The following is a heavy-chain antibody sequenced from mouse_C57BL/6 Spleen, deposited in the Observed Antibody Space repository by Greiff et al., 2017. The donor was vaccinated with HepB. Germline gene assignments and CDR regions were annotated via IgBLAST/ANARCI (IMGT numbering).Heavy chain of an antibody. CDR2: ISDGGSYT. Sequence: EVNLVESGGGLVKPGGSLKLSCAASGFTFSSYAMSWVRQTPEKRLEWVATISDGGSYTYYPDNVKGRFTISRDNAKNNLYLQMSHLKSEDTAMYYCARDEPFDYWGQGTTLTVSS. CDR1: GFTFSSYA. J-gene: IGHJ2*01. CDR3: ARDEPFDY. V-gene: IGHV5-4*01.